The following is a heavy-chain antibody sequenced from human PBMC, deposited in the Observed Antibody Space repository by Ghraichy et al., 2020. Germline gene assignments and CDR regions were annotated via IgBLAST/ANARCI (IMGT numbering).Heavy chain of an antibody. J-gene: IGHJ4*02. CDR1: GGSFSGYY. D-gene: IGHD4-17*01. CDR3: ARYDTVTTFTFDY. Sequence: SETLSLTCAVYGGSFSGYYWSWIRQPPGKGLEWIGEINHSGSTNYNPSLKSRVTISVDTSKNQFSLKLSSVTAADTAVYYCARYDTVTTFTFDYWGQGTLVTVSS. CDR2: INHSGST. V-gene: IGHV4-34*01.